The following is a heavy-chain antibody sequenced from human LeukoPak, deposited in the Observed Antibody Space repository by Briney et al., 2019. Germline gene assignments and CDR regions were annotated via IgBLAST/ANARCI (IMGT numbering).Heavy chain of an antibody. CDR2: INPNSGGT. V-gene: IGHV1-2*04. J-gene: IGHJ5*02. D-gene: IGHD6-19*01. Sequence: ASVKVSCKASGYTFTNYGIHWVRQGPGQGFEWMGWINPNSGGTNYAQKFQGWVTMTRDTSISTAYMELSRLRSDDTAVYYCARANQWLVHPNWFDPWGQGTLVTVSS. CDR3: ARANQWLVHPNWFDP. CDR1: GYTFTNYG.